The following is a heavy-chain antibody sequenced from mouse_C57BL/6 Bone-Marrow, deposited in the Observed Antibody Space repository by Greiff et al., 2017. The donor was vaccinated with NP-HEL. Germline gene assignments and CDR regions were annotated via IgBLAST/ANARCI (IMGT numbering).Heavy chain of an antibody. CDR2: IDPNSGGT. Sequence: QVQLQQPGAELVKPGASVKLSCKASGYTFTSYWMHWVKQRPGRGLEWIGRIDPNSGGTKYNEKFKSKATLTADKPSSTAYMQLSSLTSEDSAVYYCARSGGLLRSLLFYYAMDYWGQGTSVTVSS. D-gene: IGHD1-1*01. CDR1: GYTFTSYW. CDR3: ARSGGLLRSLLFYYAMDY. J-gene: IGHJ4*01. V-gene: IGHV1-72*01.